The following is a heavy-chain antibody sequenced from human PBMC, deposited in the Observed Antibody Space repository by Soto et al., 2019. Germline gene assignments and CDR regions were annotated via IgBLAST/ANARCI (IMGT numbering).Heavy chain of an antibody. CDR3: AGSPTDYSAFDI. Sequence: SETLSLTCTVSGGSISSYYWSWIRQPAGKGLEWIGRIYTSGSTNYNPSLKSRVTMSVDTSKNQFSLKLSSVTAEDTAVYYCAGSPTDYSAFDIWGQGTMVTVSS. D-gene: IGHD4-17*01. CDR1: GGSISSYY. CDR2: IYTSGST. J-gene: IGHJ3*02. V-gene: IGHV4-4*07.